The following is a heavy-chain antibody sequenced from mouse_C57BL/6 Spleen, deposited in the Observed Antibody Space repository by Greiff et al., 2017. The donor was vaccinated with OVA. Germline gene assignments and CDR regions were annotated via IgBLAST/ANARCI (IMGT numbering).Heavy chain of an antibody. CDR2: ISSGSSTI. CDR3: ASGDYYGSNPVFDV. CDR1: GFTFSDYG. D-gene: IGHD1-1*01. J-gene: IGHJ1*03. Sequence: EVKLVESGGGLVKPGGSLKLSCAASGFTFSDYGMHWVRQAPEQGLAWVAYISSGSSTIYYADTVKGRFTISRDNAKNTLFLQMTSLRSEDKAMYYCASGDYYGSNPVFDVWGTGTTVTVAS. V-gene: IGHV5-17*01.